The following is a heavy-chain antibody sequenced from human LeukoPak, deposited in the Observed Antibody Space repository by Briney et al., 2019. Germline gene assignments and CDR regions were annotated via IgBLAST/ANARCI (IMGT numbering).Heavy chain of an antibody. CDR2: ISAYNGNT. J-gene: IGHJ6*03. Sequence: ASVKVSCKASGYTFTGYYMHWVRQAPGQGLEWMGWISAYNGNTNYAQKLQGRVTMTTDTSTSTAYMELRSLRSDDTAVYYCARRITMVRGVIIGDYYYYYMDVWGKGTTVTVSS. CDR1: GYTFTGYY. CDR3: ARRITMVRGVIIGDYYYYYMDV. D-gene: IGHD3-10*01. V-gene: IGHV1-18*04.